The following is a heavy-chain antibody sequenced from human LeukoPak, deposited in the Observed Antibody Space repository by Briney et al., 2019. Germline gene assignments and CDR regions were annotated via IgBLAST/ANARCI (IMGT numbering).Heavy chain of an antibody. CDR2: ISGSGGST. D-gene: IGHD3-10*01. V-gene: IGHV3-23*01. CDR3: ATYGSGSYFNFDY. CDR1: GFTFSSYA. J-gene: IGHJ4*02. Sequence: TGGSLRLSCAASGFTFSSYAMSWVRQAPGKGLEWVSAISGSGGSTYYADSVKGRFTISRDNSKNTLYLQMNSLRAEDTAVYYCATYGSGSYFNFDYWGQGTLVTVSS.